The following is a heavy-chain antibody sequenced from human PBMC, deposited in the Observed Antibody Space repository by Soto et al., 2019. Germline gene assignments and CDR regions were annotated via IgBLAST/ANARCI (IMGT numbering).Heavy chain of an antibody. D-gene: IGHD6-25*01. J-gene: IGHJ6*02. CDR1: GGSFSGYY. CDR2: INHSGST. V-gene: IGHV4-34*01. Sequence: PSETLSLTCAVYGGSFSGYYWSWIRQPPGKGLEWIGEINHSGSTNYNPSLKSRVTISVDTSKNQFSLKLSSVTAADTAVYYCATGLAAASKANYGMDVWGQGTTVTVSS. CDR3: ATGLAAASKANYGMDV.